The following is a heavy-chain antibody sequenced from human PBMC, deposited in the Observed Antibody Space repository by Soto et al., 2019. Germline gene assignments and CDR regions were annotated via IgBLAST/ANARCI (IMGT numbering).Heavy chain of an antibody. CDR3: ARKGYSSSWYFDY. CDR2: IYYSGST. CDR1: GGSISSYY. V-gene: IGHV4-59*01. Sequence: SETLSLTCTVPGGSISSYYWSWIRQPPGKGLEWIGYIYYSGSTNYNPSLKSRVTISVDTSKNQFSLKLSSVTAADTAVYYCARKGYSSSWYFDYWGQGTLVTVSS. J-gene: IGHJ4*02. D-gene: IGHD6-13*01.